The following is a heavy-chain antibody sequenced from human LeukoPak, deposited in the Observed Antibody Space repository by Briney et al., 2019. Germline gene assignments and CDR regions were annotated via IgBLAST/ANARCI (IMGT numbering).Heavy chain of an antibody. D-gene: IGHD4-17*01. J-gene: IGHJ4*02. V-gene: IGHV4-34*01. Sequence: SETLSLTCTVSGGSVSDYYWSWIRQPPGKGLEWIGEINHSGSTNYNPSLKSRVTISVDTSKNQFSLKLSSVAAADTAVYYCAREPSYGVYVDYWGQGTLVTVSS. CDR3: AREPSYGVYVDY. CDR2: INHSGST. CDR1: GGSVSDYY.